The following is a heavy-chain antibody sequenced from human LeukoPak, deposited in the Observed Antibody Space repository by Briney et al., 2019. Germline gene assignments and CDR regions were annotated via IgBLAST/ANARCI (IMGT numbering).Heavy chain of an antibody. CDR3: ARPPHELVSAAPFDY. CDR2: ILPNSGDT. Sequence: GASVKVSSKASGYTFPLYYIHWLRQAPGEGLEWVGWILPNSGDTFYAQRFRGRVTMTSDTSTNTAYMDLYKLTSDDTAVYFCARPPHELVSAAPFDYWGQGTLVTVSS. CDR1: GYTFPLYY. V-gene: IGHV1-2*02. D-gene: IGHD2-2*01. J-gene: IGHJ4*02.